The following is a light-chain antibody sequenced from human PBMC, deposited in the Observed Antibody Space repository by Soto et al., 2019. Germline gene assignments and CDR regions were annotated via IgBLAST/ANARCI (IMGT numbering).Light chain of an antibody. CDR2: GAS. V-gene: IGKV3-15*01. J-gene: IGKJ3*01. Sequence: EIVLTQSPGTLSLSPGQRATLSCRASQSLTRSSLAWYQHKRGQAPRLLIYGASTRPTGIPGRFSGSGSGTEFTLTISSLHSEDFGIYYCQQYNDWPPGGTSGPGTKVDIK. CDR1: QSLTRS. CDR3: QQYNDWPPGGT.